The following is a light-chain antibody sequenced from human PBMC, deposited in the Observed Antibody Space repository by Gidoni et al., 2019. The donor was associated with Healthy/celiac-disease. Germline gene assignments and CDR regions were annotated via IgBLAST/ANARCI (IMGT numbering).Light chain of an antibody. V-gene: IGKV3-20*01. CDR1: QRVSSSY. CDR2: GAS. J-gene: IGKJ1*01. Sequence: DIVLTQSPGTLSLSPGERAPLSCRASQRVSSSYLAWYQQKPGQAPRLLIYGASSRATGIPDRFSGRGSGTDFTLTISRLEPEDFAVYYCQQYGSSRTFGQGTKVEIK. CDR3: QQYGSSRT.